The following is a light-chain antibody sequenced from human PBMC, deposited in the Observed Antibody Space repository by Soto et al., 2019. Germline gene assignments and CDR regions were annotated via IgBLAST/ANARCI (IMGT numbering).Light chain of an antibody. CDR1: SSDVGGYNY. V-gene: IGLV2-8*01. J-gene: IGLJ2*01. CDR2: DVS. CDR3: SSYAGSNSVV. Sequence: QSVLTQPPSASGSPGQSVTISCTGTSSDVGGYNYVSWYQQHPGKAPKLIIYDVSKRPSGVPDRFSGSKSGNTASLTVSGLQAEAEADYYCSSYAGSNSVVFGGGTKLTVL.